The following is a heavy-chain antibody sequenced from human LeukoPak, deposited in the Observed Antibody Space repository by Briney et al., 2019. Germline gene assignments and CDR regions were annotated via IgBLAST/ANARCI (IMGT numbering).Heavy chain of an antibody. J-gene: IGHJ4*02. Sequence: GRSLRLSCAASGFTFSSYGMHWVRQAPGKGLEWVAVISYDGSNKYYADPVKGRFTISKDNSTNTLYLQMNSLRAEDTAVYYCARDHRGAFDYWGQGTLVTVSS. CDR2: ISYDGSNK. CDR3: ARDHRGAFDY. V-gene: IGHV3-30*03. CDR1: GFTFSSYG. D-gene: IGHD3-16*01.